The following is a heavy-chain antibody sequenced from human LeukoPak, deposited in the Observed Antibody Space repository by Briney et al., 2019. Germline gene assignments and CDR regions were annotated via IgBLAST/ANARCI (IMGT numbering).Heavy chain of an antibody. Sequence: ASVKVSCKASGYTFTSYAMNWVRQAPGQGLEWMGWINTNTRNPTYAQGFTGRFVFSLDTSVSTAYLQISSLKAEDTAVYYCARFYYDILTGYYEDFDYWGQGTLVTVSS. CDR2: INTNTRNP. V-gene: IGHV7-4-1*02. J-gene: IGHJ4*02. D-gene: IGHD3-9*01. CDR3: ARFYYDILTGYYEDFDY. CDR1: GYTFTSYA.